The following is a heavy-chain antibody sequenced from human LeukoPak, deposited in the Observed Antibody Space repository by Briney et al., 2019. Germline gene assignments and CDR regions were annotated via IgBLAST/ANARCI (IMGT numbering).Heavy chain of an antibody. CDR3: ARLGSGGRDY. J-gene: IGHJ4*02. D-gene: IGHD2-15*01. CDR1: GYTFTSYY. Sequence: SVKVSCKASGYTFTSYYMHWVRQAPGQGLEWMGGIIPIFGTANYAQKFQGRVTITADESTSTAYMELSSLRSEDTAVYYCARLGSGGRDYWGQGTLVTVSS. CDR2: IIPIFGTA. V-gene: IGHV1-69*13.